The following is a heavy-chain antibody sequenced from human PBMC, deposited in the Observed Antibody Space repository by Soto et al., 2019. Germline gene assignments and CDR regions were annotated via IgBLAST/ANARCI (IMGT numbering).Heavy chain of an antibody. Sequence: QVQLVESGGGVVQPGRSLRLSCAASGFTFSSYGMHWVRQAPGKGLEWVAVISYDGSNKYYADSVKGRITISRDNSKNTLYLQMNSLRAEDTAVYYCAKDLLRPGRAYGMDVWGQGTTVTVSS. CDR1: GFTFSSYG. CDR3: AKDLLRPGRAYGMDV. J-gene: IGHJ6*02. V-gene: IGHV3-30*18. CDR2: ISYDGSNK.